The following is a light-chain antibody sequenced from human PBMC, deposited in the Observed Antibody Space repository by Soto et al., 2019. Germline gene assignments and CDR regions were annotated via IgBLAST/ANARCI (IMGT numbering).Light chain of an antibody. CDR3: RSYRSSGSLV. CDR1: SSNVGGYHY. CDR2: EVS. V-gene: IGLV2-14*01. J-gene: IGLJ1*01. Sequence: QSALTQPASVSGSPGQSITISCTGTSSNVGGYHYVSWYQQHPGKATKVMIYEVSNRPSGVSNRFSGSKSGNTASLTISGLQAEYEAEYYCRSYRSSGSLVLGTGTKLTVL.